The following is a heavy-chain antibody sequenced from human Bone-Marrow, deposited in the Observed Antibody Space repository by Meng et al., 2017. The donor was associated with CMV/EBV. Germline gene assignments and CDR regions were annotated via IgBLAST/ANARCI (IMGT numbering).Heavy chain of an antibody. V-gene: IGHV3-30*02. D-gene: IGHD6-13*01. CDR2: VPFDGGDK. J-gene: IGHJ1*01. CDR3: AKDLYTSSWLGKFFHH. CDR1: GFNFKNYG. Sequence: SGFNFKNYGMHWIRQAPGKGLEWVAVVPFDGGDKFYADSVKGRFTIYRDNSMNTVFLQMNSLRTEDAAVYHCAKDLYTSSWLGKFFHHWGQGTLVTVSS.